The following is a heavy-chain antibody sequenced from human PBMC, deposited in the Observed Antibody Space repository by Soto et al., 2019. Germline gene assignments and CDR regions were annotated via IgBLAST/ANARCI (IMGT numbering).Heavy chain of an antibody. CDR1: GGFLRTFGHF. D-gene: IGHD1-1*01. Sequence: TSENLSLTWSVSGGFLRTFGHFWTRIPQPPGKGLEWIGSIYHTGSTYYSKSLRSRLTISVDTSKSQFSLRLSSVTAADTAVYYCARATGTLRSRNCDYWGQGSLVTVSS. CDR2: IYHTGST. J-gene: IGHJ4*02. V-gene: IGHV4-31*02. CDR3: ARATGTLRSRNCDY.